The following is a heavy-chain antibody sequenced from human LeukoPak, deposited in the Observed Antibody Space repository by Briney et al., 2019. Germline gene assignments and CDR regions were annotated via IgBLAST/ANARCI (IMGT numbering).Heavy chain of an antibody. CDR1: GGSVSSSKW. D-gene: IGHD3-22*01. J-gene: IGHJ4*02. V-gene: IGHV4-4*02. Sequence: SGTLSLTCVVSGGSVSSSKWWSWVRQPPGKGLEWIGQVYHDGGTKYNPSLKSRVTILVDKSKNQFSLKLSSVTAADTAVYYCAREYYYDSSGYYYWGQGTLVTVSS. CDR3: AREYYYDSSGYYY. CDR2: VYHDGGT.